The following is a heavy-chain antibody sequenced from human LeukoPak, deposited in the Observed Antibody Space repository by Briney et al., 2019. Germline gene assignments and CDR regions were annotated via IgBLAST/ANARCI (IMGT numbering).Heavy chain of an antibody. CDR2: ISWNSGSI. CDR1: GFTFHYYA. J-gene: IGHJ4*02. CDR3: AKGPIVLMVHAIPGPFDY. V-gene: IGHV3-9*01. Sequence: PGRSLRLSCAASGFTFHYYAMHWVRQAPGKGLEWVSGISWNSGSIGYADSVKGRFTISRYNAKNSLYLQMNSLRAEDTALYYCAKGPIVLMVHAIPGPFDYWGQGTLVTVSS. D-gene: IGHD2-8*01.